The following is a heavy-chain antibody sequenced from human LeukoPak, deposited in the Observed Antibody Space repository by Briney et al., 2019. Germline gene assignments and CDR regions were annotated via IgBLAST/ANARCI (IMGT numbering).Heavy chain of an antibody. J-gene: IGHJ5*02. CDR2: INPNSGGT. V-gene: IGHV1-2*02. D-gene: IGHD6-6*01. Sequence: ASVKVSCKASGYTFTGYYMHWVRQAPGQGLEWMGWINPNSGGTNYAQKFQGRVTMTRDTSISTAYMELSRLRSDDTAVYYCARDVIAAPNDNWFDPWGQGTLVTVSS. CDR3: ARDVIAAPNDNWFDP. CDR1: GYTFTGYY.